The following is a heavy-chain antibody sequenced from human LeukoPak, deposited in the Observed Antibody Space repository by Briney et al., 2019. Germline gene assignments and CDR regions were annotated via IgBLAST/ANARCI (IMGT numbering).Heavy chain of an antibody. V-gene: IGHV4-61*02. Sequence: SQTLSLTCTVSGGSISSGSYYWSSIRQPPGKGLEWIGSIYYSGSTYYNPSLKSRVTISVDTSKNQFSLKLSSVTAADTAVYYCARVGGNPRRGGYFDYWGQGTLVTVSS. J-gene: IGHJ4*02. CDR3: ARVGGNPRRGGYFDY. CDR2: IYYSGST. D-gene: IGHD4-23*01. CDR1: GGSISSGSYY.